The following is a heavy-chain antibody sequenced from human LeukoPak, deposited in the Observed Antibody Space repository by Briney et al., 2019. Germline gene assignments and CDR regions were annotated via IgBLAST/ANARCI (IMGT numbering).Heavy chain of an antibody. CDR1: GFTLSSYY. D-gene: IGHD2/OR15-2a*01. CDR3: ARAGAYYLNWFDP. V-gene: IGHV3-48*01. Sequence: GGSLRLSXAATGFTLSSYYMNWVRQAPGKGLEWDSYISSSSTTIYYADSVKGRFTISRDNAQNSLYLQMNSLRAEDTAVYYCARAGAYYLNWFDPWGQGTLVTVSS. J-gene: IGHJ5*02. CDR2: ISSSSTTI.